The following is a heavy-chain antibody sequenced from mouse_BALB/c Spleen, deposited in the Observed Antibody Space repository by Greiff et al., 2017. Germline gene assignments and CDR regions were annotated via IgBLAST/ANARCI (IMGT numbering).Heavy chain of an antibody. Sequence: EVKLVESGGGLVKPGGSLKLSCAASGFTFSSYAMSWVRQSPEKRLELVAAINSNGGSTYYPDTVKGRFTISRDNAKNTLYLQMSSLKSEDTALYYCARGEYGNYWFAYWGQGTLVTVSA. D-gene: IGHD2-10*02. CDR2: INSNGGST. V-gene: IGHV5-6-2*01. CDR3: ARGEYGNYWFAY. J-gene: IGHJ3*01. CDR1: GFTFSSYA.